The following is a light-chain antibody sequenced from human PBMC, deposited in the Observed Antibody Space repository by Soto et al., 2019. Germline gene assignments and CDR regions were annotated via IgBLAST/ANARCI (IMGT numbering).Light chain of an antibody. CDR2: DTT. J-gene: IGLJ1*01. CDR1: TGAVTNGHY. CDR3: LLYYNGPYV. V-gene: IGLV7-46*01. Sequence: QAVVTQGPSLTVSPGGTVTLTCGSSTGAVTNGHYPYWFQQKPGQAPRTLIYDTTNRHSWTPARFSGSLLGGKAALTLSGAQPEDEDEYYCLLYYNGPYVFGTGTKVTVL.